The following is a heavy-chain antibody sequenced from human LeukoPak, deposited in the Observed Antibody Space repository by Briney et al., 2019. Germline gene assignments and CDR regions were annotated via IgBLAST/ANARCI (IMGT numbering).Heavy chain of an antibody. CDR1: GLTFNSYA. CDR2: ISGSGGST. J-gene: IGHJ4*02. D-gene: IGHD3-9*01. Sequence: GGSLRLSRAASGLTFNSYAMSWVRQAPGQGLECLSAISGSGGSTYYADSVKGRFTISRDNSENTLYLQMNSLRAEGTVFYNQEPAYDILTGYYIESPFDYWGQGTLVTVSS. CDR3: EPAYDILTGYYIESPFDY. V-gene: IGHV3-23*01.